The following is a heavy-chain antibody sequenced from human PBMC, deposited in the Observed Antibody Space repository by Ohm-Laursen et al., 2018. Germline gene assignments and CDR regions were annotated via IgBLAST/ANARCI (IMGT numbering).Heavy chain of an antibody. Sequence: GASVKVSCKVSGYTFTSYYMHWVRQAPGQGLEWMGIINPSGGSTSYAQKFQGRVTMTRDTSTSTVYMELNSLRAEDTAVYYCARDVAHGGYGFGMDVWGQGTTVTVSS. V-gene: IGHV1-46*01. J-gene: IGHJ6*02. D-gene: IGHD5-12*01. CDR2: INPSGGST. CDR1: GYTFTSYY. CDR3: ARDVAHGGYGFGMDV.